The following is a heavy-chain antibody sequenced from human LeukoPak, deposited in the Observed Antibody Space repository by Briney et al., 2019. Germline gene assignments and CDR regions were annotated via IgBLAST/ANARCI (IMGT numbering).Heavy chain of an antibody. CDR1: GGSISSSSYY. CDR2: IYYSGST. V-gene: IGHV4-39*07. CDR3: ARSPPSHWFDP. J-gene: IGHJ5*02. Sequence: SETLSLTCTVSGGSISSSSYYWGWIRQPPGKGLEWIGSIYYSGSTYYNPSLKSRVTISVDTSKNQFSLKLSSVTAADTAVYYCARSPPSHWFDPWGQGTLVTVSS.